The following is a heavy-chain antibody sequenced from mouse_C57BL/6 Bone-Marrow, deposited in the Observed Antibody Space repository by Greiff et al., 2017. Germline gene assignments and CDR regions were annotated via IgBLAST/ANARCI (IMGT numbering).Heavy chain of an antibody. D-gene: IGHD1-1*01. CDR1: GYTFTGYW. CDR3: ARYNATVVDYWYFDV. Sequence: QVQLQQSGAELMKPGASVKLSCKATGYTFTGYWIEWVKQRPGHGLEWIGEILPGSGSTNYNEKFKGKATFTADKSSNTAYMQLSSLTTEDSAIYYCARYNATVVDYWYFDVWGTGTTVTVSS. J-gene: IGHJ1*03. V-gene: IGHV1-9*01. CDR2: ILPGSGST.